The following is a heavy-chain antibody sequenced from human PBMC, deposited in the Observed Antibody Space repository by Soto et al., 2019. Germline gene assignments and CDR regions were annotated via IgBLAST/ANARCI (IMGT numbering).Heavy chain of an antibody. CDR1: GFTFSSYG. D-gene: IGHD2-8*01. CDR2: ISYDGSNK. J-gene: IGHJ5*02. CDR3: AKDRYAVWFDP. Sequence: QVQLVESGGGVVQPGRSLRLSCAASGFTFSSYGMHWVRQAPGKGLEWVAVISYDGSNKYYADSVKGRFTISRDNSKNTLYLQMNSLRAEDTAVYYCAKDRYAVWFDPWGQGTLVTVSS. V-gene: IGHV3-30*18.